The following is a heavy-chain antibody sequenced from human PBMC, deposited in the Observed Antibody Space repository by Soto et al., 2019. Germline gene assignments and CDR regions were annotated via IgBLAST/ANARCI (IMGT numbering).Heavy chain of an antibody. D-gene: IGHD6-13*01. CDR2: ISSNGGST. Sequence: GGSLRLSCAASGFTFSSYAMHWVRQAPGKGLEYVSAISSNGGSTYYADSVKGRFTISRDNSKNTLYLQMSSLRAEDTAVYYCVKGWLAAVYGMDVWGQGTTVTVSS. CDR3: VKGWLAAVYGMDV. J-gene: IGHJ6*02. V-gene: IGHV3-64D*06. CDR1: GFTFSSYA.